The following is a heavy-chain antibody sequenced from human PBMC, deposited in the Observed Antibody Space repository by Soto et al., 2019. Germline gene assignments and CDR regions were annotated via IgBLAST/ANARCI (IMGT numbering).Heavy chain of an antibody. V-gene: IGHV3-30*18. Sequence: GGSLRLSCAPSGFTFSSYGMHWVRQAPGKGLEWVAIISYDGSNKYYADSMKGRFTISRDNSKNTLYLQMNSLRPEDTAVYYCAKEGPGYYYLDYWGQGTLVTVSS. D-gene: IGHD2-15*01. CDR3: AKEGPGYYYLDY. J-gene: IGHJ4*02. CDR1: GFTFSSYG. CDR2: ISYDGSNK.